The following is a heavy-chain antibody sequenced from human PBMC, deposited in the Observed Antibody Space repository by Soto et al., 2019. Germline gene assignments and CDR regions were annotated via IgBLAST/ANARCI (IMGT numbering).Heavy chain of an antibody. CDR3: ATRVHCSGGSSPDAFDV. CDR2: ISNGGSNK. Sequence: QVQLVESGGGVVQPGRSLRLSCAASGFSFSSYGMHWVRQAPGKGLEWVAVISNGGSNKYYADSLKGRFTISRDNSKNTLSLQMNSLRAEDMAVYYGATRVHCSGGSSPDAFDVWGQGTMVTVSS. D-gene: IGHD2-15*01. J-gene: IGHJ3*01. CDR1: GFSFSSYG. V-gene: IGHV3-30*03.